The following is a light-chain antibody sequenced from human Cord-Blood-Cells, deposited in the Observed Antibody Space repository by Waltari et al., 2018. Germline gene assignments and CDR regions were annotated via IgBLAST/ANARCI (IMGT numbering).Light chain of an antibody. CDR3: CSYAGSSTYVV. V-gene: IGLV2-23*01. J-gene: IGLJ2*01. CDR1: RSDVGSYNL. CDR2: ERS. Sequence: QSALTQPASVSGSPGQSITISCTGTRSDVGSYNLVSWDQQHPGKAPKLMIYERSKRPSGVSNRFSGSKSGNTASLTISGLQAEDEADYYCCSYAGSSTYVVFGGGTKLTVL.